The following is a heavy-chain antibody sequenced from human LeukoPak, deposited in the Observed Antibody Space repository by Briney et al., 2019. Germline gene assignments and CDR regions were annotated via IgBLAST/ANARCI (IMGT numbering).Heavy chain of an antibody. D-gene: IGHD3-22*01. CDR2: ISSSGSTI. J-gene: IGHJ3*02. Sequence: GGSLRLSCAASGFTFSDYYMNWIRQAPGKGLEWVSYISSSGSTIYYADSVKGRFTISRDNAKNSLYLQMNSLRAEDTAVYYCARVAPEYYYDSSGYLIVGAFDIWGQGTMVTVSS. V-gene: IGHV3-11*01. CDR1: GFTFSDYY. CDR3: ARVAPEYYYDSSGYLIVGAFDI.